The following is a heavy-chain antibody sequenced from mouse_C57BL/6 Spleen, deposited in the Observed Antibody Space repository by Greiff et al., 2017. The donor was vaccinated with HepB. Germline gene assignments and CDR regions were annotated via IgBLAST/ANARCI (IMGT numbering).Heavy chain of an antibody. Sequence: QVTLNESGPGILQSSQTLSLTCSFSGFSLSTSGMGVSWIRQPSGKGLEWLAHIYWDDDKRYNPSLKSRLTTAKDTSRNQVFLKITSVDTADTATYYCARNYDGYYHAWFAYWGQGTLVTVSA. CDR3: ARNYDGYYHAWFAY. D-gene: IGHD2-3*01. CDR2: IYWDDDK. J-gene: IGHJ3*01. V-gene: IGHV8-12*01. CDR1: GFSLSTSGMG.